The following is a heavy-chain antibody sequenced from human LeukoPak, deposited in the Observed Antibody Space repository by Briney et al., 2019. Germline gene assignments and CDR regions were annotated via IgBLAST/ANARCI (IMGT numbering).Heavy chain of an antibody. Sequence: GGSLRLSCAASGFTFDDYGMHWVRQAPGKGLEWVSSISWNTGNIGYADSVKGRFTISRDNAKNFLYLQMNSLRTEDTALYYRAKGSFGVVIINILDYWGQGTLVTVSS. J-gene: IGHJ4*02. CDR1: GFTFDDYG. D-gene: IGHD3-3*01. CDR3: AKGSFGVVIINILDY. V-gene: IGHV3-9*01. CDR2: ISWNTGNI.